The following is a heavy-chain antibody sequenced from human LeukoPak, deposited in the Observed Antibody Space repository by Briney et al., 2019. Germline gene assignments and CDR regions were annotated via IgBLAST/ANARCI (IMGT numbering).Heavy chain of an antibody. Sequence: SSETLSLTCTVSVGSISTTTYYWGWIRQPPGKGLEWIGSIYYGGSTYYSPSLKSRVTISLDTSKHQFSLKLSSVTAADTAVYYCARGARGYSRDAFDYWGQGTLVTVSS. V-gene: IGHV4-39*07. CDR1: VGSISTTTYY. CDR3: ARGARGYSRDAFDY. D-gene: IGHD5-24*01. CDR2: IYYGGST. J-gene: IGHJ4*02.